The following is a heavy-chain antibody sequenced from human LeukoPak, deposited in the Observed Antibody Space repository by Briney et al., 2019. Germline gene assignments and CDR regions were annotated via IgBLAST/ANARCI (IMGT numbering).Heavy chain of an antibody. Sequence: GGSLRLSCAASGFIIDDYGMTWVRQAPGKGLEWVSGITWNGGSTGYADSVKGRFTISRDNAKNSLYLQMNSLRAEETALYYCARGRSYSGSYFDASDIWGQGTMVTVSS. J-gene: IGHJ3*02. CDR2: ITWNGGST. CDR1: GFIIDDYG. V-gene: IGHV3-20*04. D-gene: IGHD1-26*01. CDR3: ARGRSYSGSYFDASDI.